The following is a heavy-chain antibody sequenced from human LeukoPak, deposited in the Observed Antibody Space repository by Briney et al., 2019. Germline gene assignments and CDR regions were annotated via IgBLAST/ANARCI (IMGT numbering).Heavy chain of an antibody. CDR3: TTGVDDGGDY. J-gene: IGHJ4*02. Sequence: PGGSLRLSCAVSGFAFRNAWLSWVRQAPGKGLEWVGRIKSKTDGETTDYAAPVKGRFTMSRDDLKNTLYLQMNSLKTEDTAVYYCTTGVDDGGDYWGQGTLVTVSS. D-gene: IGHD3-10*01. CDR1: GFAFRNAW. V-gene: IGHV3-15*01. CDR2: IKSKTDGETT.